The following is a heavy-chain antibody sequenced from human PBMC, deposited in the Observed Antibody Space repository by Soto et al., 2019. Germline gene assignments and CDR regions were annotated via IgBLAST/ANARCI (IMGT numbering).Heavy chain of an antibody. Sequence: PGGSLRLSCAASGFTVSSKYMNWVRQAPGKGLEWVSHITAGGTTYYADSVKGRFTISRDSSRNTLYLQMNSLRAEDTAVYYCARDRDYGDFYYWGQGTLVTVSS. CDR2: ITAGGTT. D-gene: IGHD4-17*01. CDR3: ARDRDYGDFYY. J-gene: IGHJ4*02. V-gene: IGHV3-53*01. CDR1: GFTVSSKY.